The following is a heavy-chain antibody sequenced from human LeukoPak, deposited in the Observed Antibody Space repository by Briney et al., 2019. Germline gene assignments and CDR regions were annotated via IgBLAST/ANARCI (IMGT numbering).Heavy chain of an antibody. CDR2: IHYDVTYT. Sequence: PGGSLRLSCAASGFTFSTYWMHWVRQIPGKGLVWLSRIHYDVTYTTYVDSVRGRFTISRDNTKSTLYLQMNSLRADDTAVYYCARGAEGHNYGELDSWGQGTLVTVSS. CDR3: ARGAEGHNYGELDS. J-gene: IGHJ5*01. CDR1: GFTFSTYW. V-gene: IGHV3-74*01. D-gene: IGHD5-18*01.